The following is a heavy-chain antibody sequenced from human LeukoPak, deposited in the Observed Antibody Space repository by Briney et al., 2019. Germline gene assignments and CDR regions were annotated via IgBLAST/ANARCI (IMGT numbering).Heavy chain of an antibody. CDR1: GYTFTKYY. CDR3: ARGYSSSYRIDY. J-gene: IGHJ4*02. CDR2: LNPSGDST. D-gene: IGHD6-19*01. V-gene: IGHV1-46*01. Sequence: ASVNLSCKASGYTFTKYYMHWVRQAPGQGLEWMGVLNPSGDSTRYEQKFQDKVTMTREPSTRTVYMELSSLRSEDTAVYYCARGYSSSYRIDYWGQGTLVTVSS.